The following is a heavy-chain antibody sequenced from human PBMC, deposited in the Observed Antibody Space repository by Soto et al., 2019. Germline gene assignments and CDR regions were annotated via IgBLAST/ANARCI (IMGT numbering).Heavy chain of an antibody. V-gene: IGHV4-34*01. CDR2: INHSGST. CDR3: ASKIAVAGFDAFDI. D-gene: IGHD6-19*01. J-gene: IGHJ3*02. CDR1: GGSFSGYY. Sequence: SETLSLTCAVYGGSFSGYYWSWIRQPPGKGLEWIGEINHSGSTNYNPSLKSRVTISVDTSKNQFSLKLSSVTAADTAVYYCASKIAVAGFDAFDIWGQGTMVTVS.